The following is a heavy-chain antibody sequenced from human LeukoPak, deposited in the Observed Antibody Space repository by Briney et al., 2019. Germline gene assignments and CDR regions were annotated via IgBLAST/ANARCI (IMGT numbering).Heavy chain of an antibody. CDR2: IYYSGST. D-gene: IGHD3-22*01. J-gene: IGHJ4*02. Sequence: SETLSLTCTVSGGSISSSVYYWGWIRQPPGKGLEWIGSIYYSGSTYYNPSLKSRVTISIDTSKTQFSLKLSSVTAADTAVYYCARDPSGYYDKSGYDYWGQGTLVTVSS. CDR3: ARDPSGYYDKSGYDY. V-gene: IGHV4-39*07. CDR1: GGSISSSVYY.